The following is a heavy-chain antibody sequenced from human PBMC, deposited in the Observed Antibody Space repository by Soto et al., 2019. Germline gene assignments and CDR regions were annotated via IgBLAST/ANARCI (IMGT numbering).Heavy chain of an antibody. CDR1: GGSISDNW. V-gene: IGHV4-4*02. Sequence: QVQLQESGPGLVKPSGTLSLTCAVSGGSISDNWWSWVRQPPGKGLEWIGEIYHTGTTHYNPSLLSRVTISIDKSKNQFSLKLSSVTAADTAVYYCARHRAVPRTRGFDFWGQGTLVTVSS. D-gene: IGHD2-2*01. J-gene: IGHJ4*02. CDR3: ARHRAVPRTRGFDF. CDR2: IYHTGTT.